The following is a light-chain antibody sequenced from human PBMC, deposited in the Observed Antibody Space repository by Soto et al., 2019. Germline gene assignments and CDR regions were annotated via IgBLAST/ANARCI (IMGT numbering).Light chain of an antibody. CDR3: QQYNNWRT. Sequence: EIVLTQSPCTLALSPVGRGTRSCRASQSVSSNLAWYQQKPGQAPRLLIYGASTRATGIPARFSGSGSGTEFTLTISSLQSEDFAVYYCQQYNNWRTFGQGTKVDIK. CDR1: QSVSSN. J-gene: IGKJ1*01. V-gene: IGKV3-15*01. CDR2: GAS.